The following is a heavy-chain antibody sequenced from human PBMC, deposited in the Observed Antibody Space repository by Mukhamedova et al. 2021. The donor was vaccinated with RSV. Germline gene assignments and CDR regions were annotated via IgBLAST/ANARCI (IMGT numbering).Heavy chain of an antibody. J-gene: IGHJ4*02. V-gene: IGHV1-46*01. CDR3: AREGEIAVAGTGFDY. D-gene: IGHD6-19*01. CDR2: INPDGGGT. Sequence: EYIGIINPDGGGTRYAQKFQGRVTMTRDTSTSTVYMELSSLRSEDTAVYYCAREGEIAVAGTGFDYWGQGTLVTVSS.